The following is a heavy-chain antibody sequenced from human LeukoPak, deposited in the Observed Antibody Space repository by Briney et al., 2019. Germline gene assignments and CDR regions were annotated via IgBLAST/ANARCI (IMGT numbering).Heavy chain of an antibody. CDR1: GGSISGHY. V-gene: IGHV4-59*11. Sequence: KPSETLSLTCTVSGGSISGHYWSWIRQPPGKGLEWIGYIHYSGSTNYNPSLKSRVAISVDTSKNQFSLKLSSVTAADTAVYYCARDADTSSHFDYWGQGTLVTVSS. CDR2: IHYSGST. J-gene: IGHJ4*02. D-gene: IGHD2-2*01. CDR3: ARDADTSSHFDY.